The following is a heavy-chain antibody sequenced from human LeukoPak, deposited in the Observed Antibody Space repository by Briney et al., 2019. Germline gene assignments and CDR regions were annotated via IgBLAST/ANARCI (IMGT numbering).Heavy chain of an antibody. CDR3: ARRVAASIDY. CDR2: IYYSGST. D-gene: IGHD6-13*01. Sequence: SETLSLTCTVSGGSISSSSYYWGWIRQPPGKGLEWIGSIYYSGSTYYNPSLKRRVTISVDTSKNQCSLKLSSVTAADTAVYYCARRVAASIDYWGQGTLVTVSS. J-gene: IGHJ4*02. CDR1: GGSISSSSYY. V-gene: IGHV4-39*01.